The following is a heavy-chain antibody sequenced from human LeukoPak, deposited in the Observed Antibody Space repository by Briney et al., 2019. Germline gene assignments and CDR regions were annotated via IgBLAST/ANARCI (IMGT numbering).Heavy chain of an antibody. V-gene: IGHV4-39*01. J-gene: IGHJ5*02. Sequence: PSETLSLTCTVSGGSISGSSYYWGWIRQPPGKGLEWIGSIYYRGSTYYNPTLKSRVTVSVDTSENQFSLKLSPVTATDTAVYSCALIRGYCRTWGQGTLVTVSS. D-gene: IGHD2-15*01. CDR1: GGSISGSSYY. CDR2: IYYRGST. CDR3: ALIRGYCRT.